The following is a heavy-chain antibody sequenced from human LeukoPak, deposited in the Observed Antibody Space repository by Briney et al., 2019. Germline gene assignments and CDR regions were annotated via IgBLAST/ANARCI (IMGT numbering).Heavy chain of an antibody. CDR2: IYPADSDT. D-gene: IGHD3-22*01. CDR1: GYSFRNYG. CDR3: ARHRLNYYDSSHDAFDI. Sequence: GESLKISCEASGYSFRNYGIAWVRQMPGKGPECMGLIYPADSDTRYSPSFQGQVTISADKSISTAYLQWSSLKASDTAMYYCARHRLNYYDSSHDAFDIWGQGTMVTVSS. J-gene: IGHJ3*02. V-gene: IGHV5-51*01.